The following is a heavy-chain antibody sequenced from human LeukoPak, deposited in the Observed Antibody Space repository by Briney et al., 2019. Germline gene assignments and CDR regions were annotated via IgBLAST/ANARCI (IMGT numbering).Heavy chain of an antibody. CDR3: ARVYCSGGSCYRHHNWFDP. CDR1: GGSISSYY. J-gene: IGHJ5*02. D-gene: IGHD2-15*01. CDR2: INHSGST. V-gene: IGHV4-34*01. Sequence: PSETLSLTCTVSGGSISSYYWSWIRQPPGKGLEWIGEINHSGSTNYNPSLKSRVTISVDTSKNQFSLKLSSVTAADTAVYYCARVYCSGGSCYRHHNWFDPWGQGTLVTVSS.